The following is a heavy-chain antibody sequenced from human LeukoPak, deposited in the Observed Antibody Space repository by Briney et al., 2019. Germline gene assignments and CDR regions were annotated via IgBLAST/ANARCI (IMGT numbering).Heavy chain of an antibody. J-gene: IGHJ4*02. V-gene: IGHV3-30-3*01. CDR3: AKDQTRIAAAGTSNIG. D-gene: IGHD6-13*01. Sequence: PGGSLRLSCAASGFTFSSYAMHWVRQAPGKGLEWVAVLTYDGSNKYYADSVKGRFTISRDNSKNTLYLQMNSLRAEDTAVYYCAKDQTRIAAAGTSNIGWGQGTLVTVSS. CDR1: GFTFSSYA. CDR2: LTYDGSNK.